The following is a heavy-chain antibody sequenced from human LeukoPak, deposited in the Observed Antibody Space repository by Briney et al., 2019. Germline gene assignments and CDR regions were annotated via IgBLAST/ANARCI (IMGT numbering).Heavy chain of an antibody. Sequence: KISCKGSGYSFTSYWIGWVRQMPGKGLEWMGGIIPIFGTANYAQKFQGRVTITADESTSTAYMELSSLRSEDTAVYYCARGNDSSGYYSDYWGQGTLVTVSS. CDR3: ARGNDSSGYYSDY. CDR2: IIPIFGTA. D-gene: IGHD3-22*01. CDR1: GYSFTSYW. V-gene: IGHV1-69*01. J-gene: IGHJ4*02.